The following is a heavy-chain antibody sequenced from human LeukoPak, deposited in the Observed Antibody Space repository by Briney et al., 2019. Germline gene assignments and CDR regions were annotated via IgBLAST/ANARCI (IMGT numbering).Heavy chain of an antibody. CDR2: MNPNSGNT. Sequence: ASVKVSCKASGYTFTSYDINWVRQATGQGLEWMGWMNPNSGNTGYAQKFQGRVTMTRNTSISTAHMELSSLRSEDTAVYYCARRSGSFRDAFDIWGQGTMVTVSS. CDR1: GYTFTSYD. J-gene: IGHJ3*02. V-gene: IGHV1-8*01. CDR3: ARRSGSFRDAFDI. D-gene: IGHD1-26*01.